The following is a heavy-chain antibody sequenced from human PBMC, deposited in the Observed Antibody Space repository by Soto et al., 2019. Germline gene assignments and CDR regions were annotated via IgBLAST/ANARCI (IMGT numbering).Heavy chain of an antibody. CDR1: GFSLSTSGVG. D-gene: IGHD2-2*01. CDR2: IYWNDDK. Sequence: QITLKESGPTLVKPTQTLTLTCTFSGFSLSTSGVGVGWIRQPPGKALEWLALIYWNDDKRYSPSLKSRLTITKDTSKNQVVLTITNMDPVDTATYYCAHRQYCSSTSCYGLYAFDIWGQGTMVTVSS. V-gene: IGHV2-5*01. J-gene: IGHJ3*02. CDR3: AHRQYCSSTSCYGLYAFDI.